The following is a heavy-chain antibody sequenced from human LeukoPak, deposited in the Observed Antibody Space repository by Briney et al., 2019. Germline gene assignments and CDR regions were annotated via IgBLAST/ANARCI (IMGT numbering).Heavy chain of an antibody. V-gene: IGHV3-7*01. Sequence: PGGSLRLSCVVSGFALSDYWMSWVRQAPGKGLQWVANIKYDGSERQYVDSVKGRFTISRDIAKNSVYLQMNSLGADDTAVYYCARDIASAGPFFDSWGQGTLVTVSS. CDR2: IKYDGSER. J-gene: IGHJ4*02. CDR3: ARDIASAGPFFDS. CDR1: GFALSDYW. D-gene: IGHD6-13*01.